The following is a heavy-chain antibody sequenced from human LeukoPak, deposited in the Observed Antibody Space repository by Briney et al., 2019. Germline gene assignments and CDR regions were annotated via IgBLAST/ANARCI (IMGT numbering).Heavy chain of an antibody. V-gene: IGHV4-34*01. CDR3: ARGQDSSGWYFRGDY. Sequence: SETLSLTCAVYGGSFSGYYWSWIRQPPGKGLEWIGEINHSGSTNYNPSLESRVTISVDTSKNHFSLKLSSVTAADTAVYYCARGQDSSGWYFRGDYWGQGTLVTVSS. D-gene: IGHD6-19*01. CDR2: INHSGST. J-gene: IGHJ4*02. CDR1: GGSFSGYY.